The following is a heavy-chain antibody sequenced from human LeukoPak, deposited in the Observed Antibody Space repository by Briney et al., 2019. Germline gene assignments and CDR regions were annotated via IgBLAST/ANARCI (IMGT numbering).Heavy chain of an antibody. Sequence: GGPLSPSCAASGFTFRSNSMNWVRQAPGKGLEWVSSISSSSSYIYYADSVKGRFTISRDNAKNSLYLQMNSLRAEDTAVYYCARDGIVGAHFDYWGQGTLVTVSS. J-gene: IGHJ4*02. V-gene: IGHV3-21*01. CDR2: ISSSSSYI. CDR3: ARDGIVGAHFDY. CDR1: GFTFRSNS. D-gene: IGHD1-26*01.